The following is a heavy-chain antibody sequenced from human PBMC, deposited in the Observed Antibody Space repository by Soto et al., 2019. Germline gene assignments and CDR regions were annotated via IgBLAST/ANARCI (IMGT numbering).Heavy chain of an antibody. Sequence: DVQLVESGGGLVQPGRSLRLSCSASGFTIENYAMHWVRQAPGKGLEWVAGISWETGRVGYADSVKGRFTISRDNAKNSLYLQMNRLMSEDTALYFCAKDSVFSSGWDFDFWGQGTLVTVSS. V-gene: IGHV3-9*01. CDR1: GFTIENYA. J-gene: IGHJ4*02. D-gene: IGHD6-19*01. CDR3: AKDSVFSSGWDFDF. CDR2: ISWETGRV.